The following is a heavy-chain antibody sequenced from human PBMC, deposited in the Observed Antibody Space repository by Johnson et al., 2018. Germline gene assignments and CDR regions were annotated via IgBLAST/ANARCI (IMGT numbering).Heavy chain of an antibody. CDR2: INHSGST. Sequence: QVQLQQWRAGLLKPSETLSLTCAVYGGSFSGSYWSWIRPPPGKGLEWIGEINHSGSTNYHPSLKSRVNTSVDTSKNQFPLQLSSVPAADTAVYYCARVLVPNYCGGTSCYGAYYYYMDVWGKGTTVTVSS. J-gene: IGHJ6*03. V-gene: IGHV4-34*01. D-gene: IGHD2-2*01. CDR1: GGSFSGSY. CDR3: ARVLVPNYCGGTSCYGAYYYYMDV.